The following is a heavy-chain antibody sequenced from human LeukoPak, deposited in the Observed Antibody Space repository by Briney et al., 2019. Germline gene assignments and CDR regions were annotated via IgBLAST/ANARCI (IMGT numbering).Heavy chain of an antibody. CDR3: ARDIHPGFIVVSPGY. CDR2: INPSGGST. D-gene: IGHD3-16*02. J-gene: IGHJ4*02. Sequence: ASVKVSCKASGGTFTSYYMHWVRQAPGQGLEWMGIINPSGGSTSYAQKFQGRVTMTRDTSTSTVYMELSSLRSEDTAVYYCARDIHPGFIVVSPGYWGQGTLVTVSS. CDR1: GGTFTSYY. V-gene: IGHV1-46*01.